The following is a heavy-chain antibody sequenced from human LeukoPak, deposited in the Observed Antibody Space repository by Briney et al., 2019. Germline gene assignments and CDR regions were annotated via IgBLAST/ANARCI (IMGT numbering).Heavy chain of an antibody. CDR3: AKLPLGYCSSTSCPDY. D-gene: IGHD2-2*03. CDR1: GFTVSSNY. Sequence: GGSLRLSCAASGFTVSSNYMSWVRQAPGKGLEWVSAISGSGGSTYYADSVKGRFTISRDNSKNTLYLQMNSLRAEDTAVYYCAKLPLGYCSSTSCPDYWGQGTLVTVSS. CDR2: ISGSGGST. J-gene: IGHJ4*02. V-gene: IGHV3-23*01.